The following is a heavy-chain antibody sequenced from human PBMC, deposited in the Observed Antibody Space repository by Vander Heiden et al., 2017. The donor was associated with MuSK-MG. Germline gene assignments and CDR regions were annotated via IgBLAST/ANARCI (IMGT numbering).Heavy chain of an antibody. V-gene: IGHV3-9*01. D-gene: IGHD3-3*01. CDR3: AKDGFIEDYDFLPGGFDY. CDR2: ISWNSGSI. Sequence: EVQLVESGGGLVQPGRSLRLSCAASGFTFDDYAMHGVRQAPGKGLEWVSGISWNSGSIGYADSVKGRVTISRDNAKNSLYLQMNSLRAEETALYYCAKDGFIEDYDFLPGGFDYWGQGTLVTVYS. J-gene: IGHJ4*02. CDR1: GFTFDDYA.